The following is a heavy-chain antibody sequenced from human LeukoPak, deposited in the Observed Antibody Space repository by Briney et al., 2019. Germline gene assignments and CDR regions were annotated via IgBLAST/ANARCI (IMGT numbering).Heavy chain of an antibody. V-gene: IGHV1-8*03. CDR1: GYTFTNYD. J-gene: IGHJ4*02. CDR2: MNPNSGNT. Sequence: ASVKVSCKASGYTFTNYDINWVRQATGQGLEWMGWMNPNSGNTGYAQKFQGRVTITRNTSISTAYMELSSLRSEDTAVYYCARDKNDILTGYWDYWGQGTLVTVSS. D-gene: IGHD3-9*01. CDR3: ARDKNDILTGYWDY.